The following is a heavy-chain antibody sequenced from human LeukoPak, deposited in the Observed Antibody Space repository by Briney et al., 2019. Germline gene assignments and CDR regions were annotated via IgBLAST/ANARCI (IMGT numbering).Heavy chain of an antibody. Sequence: PGGALRLSCAVSGLTSDYDWMTWVRQAPGKGLQWVAMINDDGSKKYYPDSVRGRVSLSRDNARNSLFLQMNSLRDEETAVYYCTRDPGWGALDIWGQGTMVTVSS. J-gene: IGHJ3*02. V-gene: IGHV3-7*01. CDR2: INDDGSKK. D-gene: IGHD3-16*01. CDR3: TRDPGWGALDI. CDR1: GLTSDYDW.